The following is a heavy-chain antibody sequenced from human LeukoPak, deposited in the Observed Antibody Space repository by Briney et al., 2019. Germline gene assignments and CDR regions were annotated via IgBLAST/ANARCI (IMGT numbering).Heavy chain of an antibody. D-gene: IGHD2-2*01. J-gene: IGHJ4*02. CDR2: IAHNGNT. V-gene: IGHV4-31*03. CDR3: ARYYSRTSSCPGVDF. Sequence: PSETLSLTCTVSGGSISAVGYYWNWIRHHPGEGLEWIGYIAHNGNTYYNPSLKSRLTISLDTSKNQFSLNLRSMTAADTALYYCARYYSRTSSCPGVDFWGQGTLVTVSS. CDR1: GGSISAVGYY.